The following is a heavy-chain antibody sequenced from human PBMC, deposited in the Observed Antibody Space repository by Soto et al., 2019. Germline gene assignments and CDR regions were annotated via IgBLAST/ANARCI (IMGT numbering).Heavy chain of an antibody. D-gene: IGHD3-22*01. CDR3: ARARNIYSSGYYFYVY. V-gene: IGHV1-3*01. CDR1: GYTFTSYA. J-gene: IGHJ4*02. Sequence: ASVKVSCKASGYTFTSYAMHWVRQAPGQRLEWMGWINAGNGNTKYSQKFQGRVTITRDTSASTAYMELSSLRSEDTAVYYCARARNIYSSGYYFYVYWGQGTLVTVSS. CDR2: INAGNGNT.